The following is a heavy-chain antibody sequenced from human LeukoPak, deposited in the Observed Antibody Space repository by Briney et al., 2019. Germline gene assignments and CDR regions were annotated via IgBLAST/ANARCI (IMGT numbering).Heavy chain of an antibody. CDR1: GYTFTSYG. Sequence: ASVTVSCKASGYTFTSYGISWVRQAPGQGLEWMGWISAYNGNTNYAQKLQGRVTMTTDTSTSTAYMELRSLRSDDTAVYYCARSPPVVVAASPDYWGQGTLVTVCS. CDR3: ARSPPVVVAASPDY. V-gene: IGHV1-18*01. D-gene: IGHD2-15*01. J-gene: IGHJ4*02. CDR2: ISAYNGNT.